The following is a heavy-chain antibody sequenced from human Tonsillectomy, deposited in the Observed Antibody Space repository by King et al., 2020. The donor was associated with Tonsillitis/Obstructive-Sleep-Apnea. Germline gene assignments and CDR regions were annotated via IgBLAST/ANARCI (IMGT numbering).Heavy chain of an antibody. J-gene: IGHJ4*02. V-gene: IGHV3-33*06. D-gene: IGHD3-10*01. Sequence: VQLVESGGGVVQPGRSLRLSCAASGFTFSSYGMHWVRQAPGKGLEWVAVIWYDGSNKYYADSVKGRFTISRDNSKNTLYLQMNSLRAEDTAVYYCAKEYGSAVYYVDYWGQGTPVTVSA. CDR2: IWYDGSNK. CDR3: AKEYGSAVYYVDY. CDR1: GFTFSSYG.